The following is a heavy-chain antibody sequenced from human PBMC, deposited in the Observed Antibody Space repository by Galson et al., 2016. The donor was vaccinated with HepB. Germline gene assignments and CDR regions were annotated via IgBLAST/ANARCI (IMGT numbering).Heavy chain of an antibody. Sequence: SLRLSCAASGFTFTRYTMNWGRQSPGKGLEWVSSISGGSSYKYYADSVKGRFTISRDNSKNSLYLQMNSLRAEDTAIYFCARTPGYSGTWYDAFDIWGPGTIVTVSS. D-gene: IGHD6-13*01. CDR3: ARTPGYSGTWYDAFDI. V-gene: IGHV3-21*01. J-gene: IGHJ3*02. CDR2: ISGGSSYK. CDR1: GFTFTRYT.